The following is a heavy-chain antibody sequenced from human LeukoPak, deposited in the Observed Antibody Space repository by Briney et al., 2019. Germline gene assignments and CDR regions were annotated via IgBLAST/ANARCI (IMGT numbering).Heavy chain of an antibody. D-gene: IGHD2-2*03. J-gene: IGHJ4*02. V-gene: IGHV4-59*08. CDR2: IYYSGST. Sequence: SETLSLTCTVSGGSISSYYWSWIRQPPGKGLEWIGYIYYSGSTNYNPSLKSRVTISVDTSKNQFSLKLSSVTAADTAVCYCARHGYCSSTSCYLFDYWGQGTLVTVSS. CDR1: GGSISSYY. CDR3: ARHGYCSSTSCYLFDY.